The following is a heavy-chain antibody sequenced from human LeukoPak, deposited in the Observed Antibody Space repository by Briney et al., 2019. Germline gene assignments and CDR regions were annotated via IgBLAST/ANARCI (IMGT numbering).Heavy chain of an antibody. J-gene: IGHJ3*02. CDR1: GYTFTSYG. D-gene: IGHD1-26*01. V-gene: IGHV1-18*01. CDR3: ANFGGYSQGDAFDI. Sequence: ASVKVSCEASGYTFTSYGLSWVRQAPGQGLEWMGWISAYNGNTDYAQKLQGRVTMTTDTSTSTAYMELRSLRSDDTAVYYCANFGGYSQGDAFDIWGQGTIVTVSS. CDR2: ISAYNGNT.